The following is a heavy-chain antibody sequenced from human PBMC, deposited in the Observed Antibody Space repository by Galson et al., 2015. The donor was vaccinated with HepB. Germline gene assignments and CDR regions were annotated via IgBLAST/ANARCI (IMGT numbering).Heavy chain of an antibody. Sequence: SLRLSCAASGFTFSSYWMSWVRQAPGKGLEWVANIKQDGSEKYYVDSVKGRFTISRDNAKNSLYLQMTSLRAEDTAVYYCARERETYYYGSGTPNRGACFDYWGQGTLVTVSS. CDR2: IKQDGSEK. V-gene: IGHV3-7*01. J-gene: IGHJ4*02. CDR3: ARERETYYYGSGTPNRGACFDY. CDR1: GFTFSSYW. D-gene: IGHD3-10*01.